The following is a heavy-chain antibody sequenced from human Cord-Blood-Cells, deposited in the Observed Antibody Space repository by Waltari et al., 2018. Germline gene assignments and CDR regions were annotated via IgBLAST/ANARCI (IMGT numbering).Heavy chain of an antibody. V-gene: IGHV1-2*04. CDR2: INPNSGGT. CDR1: GYTFTGYY. CDR3: ARSGTANWFDP. D-gene: IGHD6-13*01. Sequence: QVQLVQSGAEVKKPGASVKVSCKASGYTFTGYYMHWVRQAPGQGLEWKGWINPNSGGTNYAQKCQGWVTMTRDTSSSTAYMELSRLRSDDTAVYYCARSGTANWFDPWGQGTLVTVSS. J-gene: IGHJ5*02.